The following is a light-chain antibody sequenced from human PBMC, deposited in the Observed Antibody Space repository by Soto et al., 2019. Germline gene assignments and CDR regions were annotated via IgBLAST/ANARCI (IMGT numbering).Light chain of an antibody. CDR3: QQYVTSPWA. CDR2: GAS. CDR1: QSVSSSF. Sequence: EIVLTQSPGTLSLSPGERATLSCRASQSVSSSFLAWYQQKPGQAPRLLIYGASNRATGIPDRFSGSGSGTDFTLTISRLEPEDLAVYYCQQYVTSPWAVGQGTKVDIK. V-gene: IGKV3-20*01. J-gene: IGKJ1*01.